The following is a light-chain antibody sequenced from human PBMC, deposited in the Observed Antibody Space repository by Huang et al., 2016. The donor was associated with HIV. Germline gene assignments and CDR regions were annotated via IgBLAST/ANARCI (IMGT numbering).Light chain of an antibody. CDR1: QSVSSN. Sequence: EIVMTQSPATLSVSPGERATLSCRASQSVSSNLAWYQHKHGQAPRPLIYGASTRATGISARFSGSGSGTEFTRTISSLQSEDFALYYCQQYNKWPPWTFGQGTKVEIK. J-gene: IGKJ1*01. V-gene: IGKV3-15*01. CDR3: QQYNKWPPWT. CDR2: GAS.